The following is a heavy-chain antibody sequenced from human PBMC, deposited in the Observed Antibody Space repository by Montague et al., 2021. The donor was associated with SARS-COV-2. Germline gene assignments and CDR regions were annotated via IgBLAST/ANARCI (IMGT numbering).Heavy chain of an antibody. CDR2: IYTSGST. CDR3: ARDLAPYYGSGSYYNPIDAFDI. D-gene: IGHD3-10*01. Sequence: TLSLTCTVSGGSISSGSYYWNWIRQPAGKGLEWIGRIYTSGSTNYNPSLKSRVTISVDTSKNQFSLKLSSVTAADTAVYYCARDLAPYYGSGSYYNPIDAFDIWGQGTMVTVSS. V-gene: IGHV4-61*02. J-gene: IGHJ3*02. CDR1: GGSISSGSYY.